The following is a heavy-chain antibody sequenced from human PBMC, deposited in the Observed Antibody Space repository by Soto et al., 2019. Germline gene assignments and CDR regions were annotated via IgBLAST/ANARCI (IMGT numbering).Heavy chain of an antibody. D-gene: IGHD5-18*01. Sequence: QVQLVQSGAEVKKPGASVKVSCKASGYSFSSYAISWVRQAPGQGLAWMGWISAHNGNTNYPQKLQGRVTMTTDTSTSTAYMELRSLRSDDTAVYYCARVDTAMVTASYWGQGTRVTASS. CDR1: GYSFSSYA. V-gene: IGHV1-18*01. CDR3: ARVDTAMVTASY. CDR2: ISAHNGNT. J-gene: IGHJ4*02.